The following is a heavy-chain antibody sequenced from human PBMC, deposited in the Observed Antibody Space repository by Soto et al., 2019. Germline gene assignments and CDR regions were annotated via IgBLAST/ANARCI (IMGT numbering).Heavy chain of an antibody. CDR3: ARDNWSDAFDI. J-gene: IGHJ3*02. D-gene: IGHD1-1*01. Sequence: PSETLSLTCTVSGGSISSYYWSWIRQPPGKGLEWIGYIYYSGSTNYNPSLKSRVTISVDTSKNQFSLKLSSVTAADTAVYYCARDNWSDAFDIWGQGTVVTVSS. CDR1: GGSISSYY. V-gene: IGHV4-59*01. CDR2: IYYSGST.